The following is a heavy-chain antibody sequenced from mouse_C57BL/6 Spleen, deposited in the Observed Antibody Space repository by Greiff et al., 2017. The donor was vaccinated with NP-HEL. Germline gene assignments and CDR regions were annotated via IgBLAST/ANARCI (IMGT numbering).Heavy chain of an antibody. CDR2: INPYNGGT. J-gene: IGHJ2*01. Sequence: VQLQQSGPVLVKPGASVKMSCKASGYTFTDYYMNWVKQSHGKSLEWIGVINPYNGGTSYNQKFKGKATLTVDKSSSTAYMELNSLTSEDSAVYYCASPLTTVVDYWGQGTTLTVSS. CDR3: ASPLTTVVDY. D-gene: IGHD1-1*01. V-gene: IGHV1-19*01. CDR1: GYTFTDYY.